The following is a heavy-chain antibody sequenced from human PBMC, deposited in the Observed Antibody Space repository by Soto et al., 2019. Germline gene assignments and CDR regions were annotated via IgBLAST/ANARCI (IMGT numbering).Heavy chain of an antibody. J-gene: IGHJ4*02. CDR2: ISGSASST. CDR3: ASQSYSSGWSFDY. V-gene: IGHV3-23*01. D-gene: IGHD6-19*01. CDR1: GFTFTSYA. Sequence: GGSLRLSCAASGFTFTSYAMNWVRQAPGKGLEWVSSISGSASSTYYADSVKGRFTISRDNSENTLYLQMNSLRVEDTAVYYCASQSYSSGWSFDYWGQGTLVTVSS.